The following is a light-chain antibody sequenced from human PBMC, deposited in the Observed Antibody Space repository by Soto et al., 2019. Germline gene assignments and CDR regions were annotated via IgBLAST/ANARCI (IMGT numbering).Light chain of an antibody. Sequence: EIVLPQSPGTLSLSPGERATLSCRASQSVNNYLAWYQQKPGQAPRLLIYGASNRATGIPDRFSGSGSGTDFTLTISRLEPEEFAVYYCQQYGSSGTFGQGTKVDIK. J-gene: IGKJ1*01. V-gene: IGKV3-20*01. CDR1: QSVNNY. CDR3: QQYGSSGT. CDR2: GAS.